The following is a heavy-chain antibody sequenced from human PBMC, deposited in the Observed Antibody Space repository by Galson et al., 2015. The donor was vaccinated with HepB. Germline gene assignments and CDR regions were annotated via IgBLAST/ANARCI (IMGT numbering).Heavy chain of an antibody. V-gene: IGHV3-74*01. CDR1: GFTFSSYW. CDR3: ARELTYYDFWSGPDAFDI. CDR2: INSDGSRS. J-gene: IGHJ3*02. D-gene: IGHD3-3*01. Sequence: SLRLSCAASGFTFSSYWMHWVRQAPGKGLVWVSRINSDGSRSTYADAVKGRFTISRDNAKNTLYLQMTSLRAEDTAVYYCARELTYYDFWSGPDAFDIWGQGTMVTVSS.